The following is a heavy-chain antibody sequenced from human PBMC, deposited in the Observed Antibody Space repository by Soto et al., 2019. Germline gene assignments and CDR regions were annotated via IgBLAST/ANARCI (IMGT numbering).Heavy chain of an antibody. CDR2: ISYDGSNR. Sequence: QVQLVESGGGVVQPGRSLRLSCTASGFTFSSYAMHWVRQAPGKGLEWVAVISYDGSNRYYADSVKGRFTISRDNFKNMMFLPMNSLTPADTAVYYCARLDYSSGSSPAYWGQGTRVTVSS. J-gene: IGHJ4*02. CDR1: GFTFSSYA. D-gene: IGHD3-10*01. V-gene: IGHV3-30-3*01. CDR3: ARLDYSSGSSPAY.